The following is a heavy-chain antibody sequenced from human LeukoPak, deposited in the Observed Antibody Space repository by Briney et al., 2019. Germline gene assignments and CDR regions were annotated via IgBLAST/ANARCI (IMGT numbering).Heavy chain of an antibody. CDR1: GFTVSSNY. J-gene: IGHJ4*02. CDR3: ARSVYSGSYGY. CDR2: IYSGGST. V-gene: IGHV3-53*04. Sequence: GGSLRLSCAASGFTVSSNYISWVRPAPGKGLEWVSVIYSGGSTYYADSVKGRFTISRHNSKNTLYLQMNSLRAEDTAVYYCARSVYSGSYGYWGQGTLVTVSS. D-gene: IGHD1-26*01.